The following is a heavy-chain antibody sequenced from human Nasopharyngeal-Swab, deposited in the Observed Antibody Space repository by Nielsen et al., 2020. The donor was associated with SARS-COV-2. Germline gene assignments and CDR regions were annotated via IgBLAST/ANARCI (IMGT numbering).Heavy chain of an antibody. V-gene: IGHV3-43*02. Sequence: GESLKISCAASGFTFRSYAMHWVRQTPGKGLEWVSLISGDGDSAYYADSIKGRFTISRDNRKNSLYLQMNSLRPEDTALYYCAILVAARGFDYWGRGTLVTVSS. CDR3: AILVAARGFDY. J-gene: IGHJ4*02. CDR2: ISGDGDSA. D-gene: IGHD6-6*01. CDR1: GFTFRSYA.